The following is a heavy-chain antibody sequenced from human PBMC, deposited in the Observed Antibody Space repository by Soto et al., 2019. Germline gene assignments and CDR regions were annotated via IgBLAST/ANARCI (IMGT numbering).Heavy chain of an antibody. V-gene: IGHV1-69*02. CDR2: IIPILGIA. CDR1: GGTFSSYT. D-gene: IGHD3-10*01. J-gene: IGHJ6*02. Sequence: SVKVSCKASGGTFSSYTISWVRQAPGQGLEWMGRIIPILGIANYAQKFQGRVTITADKSTSTAYMELSSLRSEDTAVYYCARGSEGSWLGNYYYYYGMDVWGQGTTVTVSS. CDR3: ARGSEGSWLGNYYYYYGMDV.